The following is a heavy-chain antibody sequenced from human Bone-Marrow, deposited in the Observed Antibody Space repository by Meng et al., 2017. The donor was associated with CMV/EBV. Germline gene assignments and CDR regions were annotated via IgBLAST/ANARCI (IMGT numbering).Heavy chain of an antibody. CDR1: GLRFSDQY. CDR2: IDGSGSAT. D-gene: IGHD3-16*01. J-gene: IGHJ4*02. Sequence: SLKISCAASGLRFSDQYMIWIRQAPGKGLEWVAFIDGSGSATFHADSLKGRFTVSKDNAKNSLFLHLSSLRADDTAVYYCAALPYYASPYWGQGTLVTVSS. V-gene: IGHV3-11*01. CDR3: AALPYYASPY.